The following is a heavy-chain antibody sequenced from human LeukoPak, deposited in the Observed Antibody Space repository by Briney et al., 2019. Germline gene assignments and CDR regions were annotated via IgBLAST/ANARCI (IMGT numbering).Heavy chain of an antibody. CDR1: GFTFSSYE. CDR2: IIGSGNTI. V-gene: IGHV3-48*03. J-gene: IGHJ4*02. Sequence: PGGSLRLSCAASGFTFSSYEMNWVRQAPGKGLEWISYIIGSGNTIYYADSVKGRFTISRDNAKNSLYLQMNSLRADDTAVYYCARERTTIVSGTTIGAYWGQGTLVTVSS. D-gene: IGHD3-3*01. CDR3: ARERTTIVSGTTIGAY.